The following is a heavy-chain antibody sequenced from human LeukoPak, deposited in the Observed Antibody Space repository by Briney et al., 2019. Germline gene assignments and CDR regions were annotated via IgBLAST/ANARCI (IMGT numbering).Heavy chain of an antibody. Sequence: GGSLRLSCAASGFTFSSYGMHWVRQAPGKGLEWVAFIRYDGSNKYYADSVKGRFTISRDNSKNTLYLQMNSLRAEDTAVYYCARDREKAEAGSRIYYYYGMDVCGQGTTVTVSS. CDR1: GFTFSSYG. D-gene: IGHD6-13*01. V-gene: IGHV3-30*02. CDR2: IRYDGSNK. J-gene: IGHJ6*02. CDR3: ARDREKAEAGSRIYYYYGMDV.